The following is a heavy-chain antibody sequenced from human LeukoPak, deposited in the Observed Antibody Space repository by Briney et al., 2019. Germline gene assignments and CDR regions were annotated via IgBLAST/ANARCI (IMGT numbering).Heavy chain of an antibody. CDR1: GFSFSSYS. CDR3: ARPGGSSWSQFDY. V-gene: IGHV3-48*02. Sequence: GGSLRLSCAASGFSFSSYSMVWVRQAPAKGLEWVSYISGSSSSIYYAGSVKGRFTISRDNAKNSLYLQMNSLRDEDTAVYYCARPGGSSWSQFDYWGQGTLVTVSS. D-gene: IGHD6-13*01. CDR2: ISGSSSSI. J-gene: IGHJ4*02.